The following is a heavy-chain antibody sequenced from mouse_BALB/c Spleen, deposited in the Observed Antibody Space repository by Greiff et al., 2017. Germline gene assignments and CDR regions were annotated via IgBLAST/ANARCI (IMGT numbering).Heavy chain of an antibody. J-gene: IGHJ2*01. V-gene: IGHV3-2*02. CDR2: ISYSGST. CDR1: GYSITSDYA. Sequence: EVKLMESGPGLVKPSQSLSLTCTVTGYSITSDYAWNWIRQFPGNKLEWMGYISYSGSTSYNPSLKSRISITRDTSKNQFFLQLNSVTTEDTATYYCARRYYFDYWGQGTTLTVSS. CDR3: ARRYYFDY.